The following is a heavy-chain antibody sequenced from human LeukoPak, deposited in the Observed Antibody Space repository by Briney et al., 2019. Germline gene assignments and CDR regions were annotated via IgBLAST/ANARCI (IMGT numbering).Heavy chain of an antibody. Sequence: SETLSLTCTVSGGSISSYYWSWIRQSPGKGLEWIGYIYYSGITNYNPSLKNRSTISVDTSKNQLSLELRSVTAADTAVYYCAREVGATHYWGQGTLVTVSS. D-gene: IGHD1-26*01. V-gene: IGHV4-59*01. CDR1: GGSISSYY. CDR3: AREVGATHY. CDR2: IYYSGIT. J-gene: IGHJ4*02.